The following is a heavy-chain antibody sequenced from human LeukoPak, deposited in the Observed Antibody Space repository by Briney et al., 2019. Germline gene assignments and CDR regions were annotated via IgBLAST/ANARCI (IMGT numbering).Heavy chain of an antibody. CDR1: GYTFTSYD. D-gene: IGHD6-13*01. Sequence: GASVKVSCKASGYTFTSYDINWVRQATGQGLEWMGWMNPDSGNTGYAQKFQGRVTMTRNTSISTAYMELSSLRSEDTAVYYCARWRIAAAGTHYYGMDVWGQGTTVTVSS. CDR3: ARWRIAAAGTHYYGMDV. V-gene: IGHV1-8*01. J-gene: IGHJ6*02. CDR2: MNPDSGNT.